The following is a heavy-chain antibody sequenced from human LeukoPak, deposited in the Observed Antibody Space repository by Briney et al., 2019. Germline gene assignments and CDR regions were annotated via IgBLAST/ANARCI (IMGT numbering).Heavy chain of an antibody. Sequence: GASVKVSCKASGYTFTNYGISWVRQAPGQGREWMGWISVYNGNTNYPQKLQGRVTMTTDTSTSTAYMELRGLRSDDTAVYYCARDTMVRGVIITLDAFDIWGQGTMVTVSS. D-gene: IGHD3-10*01. V-gene: IGHV1-18*01. CDR2: ISVYNGNT. CDR1: GYTFTNYG. CDR3: ARDTMVRGVIITLDAFDI. J-gene: IGHJ3*02.